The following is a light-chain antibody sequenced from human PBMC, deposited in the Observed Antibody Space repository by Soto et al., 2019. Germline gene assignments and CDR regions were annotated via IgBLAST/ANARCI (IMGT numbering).Light chain of an antibody. J-gene: IGKJ1*01. V-gene: IGKV1-39*01. Sequence: DIQMTQSPSSLSASVGDRVTITCRASQSISSYLNWYQQKPGKAPKLLIYAASSLQSGVPSRFSGSGSGTDFTLTISSLQPEDVATYYCQQSYGTPTWTFGQGTKVEIK. CDR1: QSISSY. CDR2: AAS. CDR3: QQSYGTPTWT.